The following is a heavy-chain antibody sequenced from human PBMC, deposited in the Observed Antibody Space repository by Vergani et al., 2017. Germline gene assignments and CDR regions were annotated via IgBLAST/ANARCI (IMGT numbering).Heavy chain of an antibody. Sequence: EVQLLESVGGLVQPGGSLRLSCAASGFSLSRFWMSCVRQAPEKGLEWVAHISPDGSATSYVDSVKGRFTISRDNTKNSLSVQMSGLRVEDTAVYYCVRRPRGPWNVDLWGRGTRITVSS. CDR3: VRRPRGPWNVDL. V-gene: IGHV3-7*01. CDR1: GFSLSRFW. D-gene: IGHD6-6*01. J-gene: IGHJ2*01. CDR2: ISPDGSAT.